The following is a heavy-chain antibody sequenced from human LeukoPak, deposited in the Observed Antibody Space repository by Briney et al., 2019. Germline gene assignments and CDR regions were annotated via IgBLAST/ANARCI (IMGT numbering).Heavy chain of an antibody. D-gene: IGHD6-19*01. CDR1: GYTFTSHF. CDR3: ARDGSGGSVWYFDHNNYMDV. CDR2: VNPSEDGT. V-gene: IGHV1-46*01. J-gene: IGHJ6*03. Sequence: GASVTVSCETSGYTFTSHFVHWVRQAPGQGLEWMGVVNPSEDGTSHAQKFRGRVTMTSDMSTSTVYMQLSSLRSEDTGVYYCARDGSGGSVWYFDHNNYMDVWGKGTTVTVSS.